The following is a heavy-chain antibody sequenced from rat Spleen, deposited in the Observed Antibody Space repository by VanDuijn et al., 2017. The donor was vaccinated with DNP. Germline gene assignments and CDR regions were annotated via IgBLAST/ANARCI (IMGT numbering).Heavy chain of an antibody. CDR2: ISNGGDT. CDR3: SKDSYGDNFDY. V-gene: IGHV2S12*01. J-gene: IGHJ2*01. Sequence: QVQLKESGPGLVQPSQTLSLTCTVSGFSLTTYGAAWVRQPPGKGLEWIAAISNGGDTHYNSVLKSRLSISRDISESQVFLKVNSLQIEDTAIYFCSKDSYGDNFDYWGQGVMVTVSS. CDR1: GFSLTTYG. D-gene: IGHD1-11*01.